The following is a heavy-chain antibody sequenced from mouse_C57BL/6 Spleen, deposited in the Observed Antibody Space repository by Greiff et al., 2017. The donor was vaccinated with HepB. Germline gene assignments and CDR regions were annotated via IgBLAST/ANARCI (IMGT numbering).Heavy chain of an antibody. CDR3: ARPSNYRYAMDY. D-gene: IGHD2-5*01. CDR2: ISSGSSTI. J-gene: IGHJ4*01. Sequence: EVQVVESGGGLVKPGGSLKLSCAASGFTFSDYGMHWVRQAPEKGLEWVAYISSGSSTIYYADTVKGRFTISRDKAKTTLFLQMTSLRSEDTAMYYCARPSNYRYAMDYWGQGTSVTVSS. V-gene: IGHV5-17*01. CDR1: GFTFSDYG.